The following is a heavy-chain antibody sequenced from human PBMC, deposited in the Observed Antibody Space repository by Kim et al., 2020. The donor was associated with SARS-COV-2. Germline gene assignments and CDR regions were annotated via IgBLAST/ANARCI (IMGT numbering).Heavy chain of an antibody. V-gene: IGHV4-39*01. J-gene: IGHJ3*02. CDR3: ARPTESFDI. Sequence: GSTYYNPSLKSRVTISVDTSKNQFSLKLSSVTAADTAVYYCARPTESFDIWGQGTMVTVSS. CDR2: GST.